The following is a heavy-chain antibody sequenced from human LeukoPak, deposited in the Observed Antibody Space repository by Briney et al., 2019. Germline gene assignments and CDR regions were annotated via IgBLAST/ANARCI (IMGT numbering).Heavy chain of an antibody. CDR1: GYTFTSYG. CDR3: AREVVPYGDILTGYADY. D-gene: IGHD3-9*01. CDR2: ISAYNGNT. J-gene: IGHJ4*02. V-gene: IGHV1-18*01. Sequence: GASVKVSCKASGYTFTSYGISWVRQAPGQGLEWMGWISAYNGNTNYAQKLQGRVTMTTDTSTSTAYMELRSLRSDDTAVYYCAREVVPYGDILTGYADYWGQGTLVTVSS.